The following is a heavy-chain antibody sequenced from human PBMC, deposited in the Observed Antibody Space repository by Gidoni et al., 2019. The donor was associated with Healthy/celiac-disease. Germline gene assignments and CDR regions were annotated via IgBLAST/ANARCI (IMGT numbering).Heavy chain of an antibody. V-gene: IGHV3-30*01. J-gene: IGHJ3*02. CDR3: ARVRDSIAVAGTDAFDI. CDR2: ISYDGSNK. CDR1: GFTFSSYA. D-gene: IGHD6-19*01. Sequence: QVQLVESGGGVVQPGRSLRLSCAASGFTFSSYAMHWVRQAPGKGLEWVAVISYDGSNKYYADSVKGRFTISRDNSKNTLYLQMNSLRAEDTAVYYCARVRDSIAVAGTDAFDIWGQGTMVTVSS.